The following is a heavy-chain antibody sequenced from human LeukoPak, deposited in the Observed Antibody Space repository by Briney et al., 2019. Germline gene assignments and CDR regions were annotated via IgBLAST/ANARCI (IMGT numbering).Heavy chain of an antibody. D-gene: IGHD2-21*01. J-gene: IGHJ3*02. Sequence: SETLSLTCSVSGGPIGGDYWSWIRQPPGNAQEWVGYIYTTGRTNYNPSLKSRVTISVDTSKNQFSLKLNSVTAADTAVYYCAKILGSGVWYGFDIWGQGTMVTVSS. CDR1: GGPIGGDY. CDR2: IYTTGRT. CDR3: AKILGSGVWYGFDI. V-gene: IGHV4-4*09.